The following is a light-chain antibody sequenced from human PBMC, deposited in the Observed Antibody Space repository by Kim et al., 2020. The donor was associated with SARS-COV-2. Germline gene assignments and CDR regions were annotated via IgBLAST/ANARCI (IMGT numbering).Light chain of an antibody. CDR3: QVWDSSSDHRV. V-gene: IGLV3-21*04. Sequence: PENRPGVTCGGNTIGRKSVLWYQQQPGQAPVLVIYYDSARPSGIPERFSGSNSGNTATLTISRVEAGDEADYYCQVWDSSSDHRVFGGGTQLTVL. J-gene: IGLJ3*02. CDR2: YDS. CDR1: TIGRKS.